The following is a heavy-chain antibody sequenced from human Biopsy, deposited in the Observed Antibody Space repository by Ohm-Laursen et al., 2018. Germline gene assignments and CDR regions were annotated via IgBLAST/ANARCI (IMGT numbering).Heavy chain of an antibody. D-gene: IGHD3-3*01. Sequence: GTLSLTCSVSGGSIISYYWTWIRQPPGKGLEWIGHVYNGGIINYNPSLKSRVTISKDTSKNQFSLQVNSVTAADTAVYYCARTPRDSFWSGSYKRGLWFDPWGRGTLVIVSS. CDR3: ARTPRDSFWSGSYKRGLWFDP. CDR1: GGSIISYY. CDR2: VYNGGII. V-gene: IGHV4-59*01. J-gene: IGHJ5*02.